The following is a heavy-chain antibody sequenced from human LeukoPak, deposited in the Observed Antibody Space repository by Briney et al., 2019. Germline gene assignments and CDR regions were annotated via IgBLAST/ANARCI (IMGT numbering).Heavy chain of an antibody. CDR3: ARHSGT. D-gene: IGHD1-26*01. J-gene: IGHJ4*02. Sequence: SETLSLTCTVSGGSISSSYYYWGWIRQPPGKGLEWIGSIYYSGSTYYNPSLKSRVTISVDTSKDQFSLKLRSVTAADTAVYYCARHSGTWGQGTLVTVSS. CDR2: IYYSGST. CDR1: GGSISSSYYY. V-gene: IGHV4-39*01.